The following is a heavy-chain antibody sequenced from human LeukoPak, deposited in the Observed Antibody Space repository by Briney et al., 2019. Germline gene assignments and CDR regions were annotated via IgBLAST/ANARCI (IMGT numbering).Heavy chain of an antibody. CDR2: INAGNGNT. Sequence: GPSVKAPSKASGYTFTSYAMHCVRQAPGHRLECMGWINAGNGNTKYSQKFQARVTITRDASASTAYMELSSLRSEATAVYYCARGRRVLLGFGELSPWFDPWGQGTLVTVSS. D-gene: IGHD3-10*01. V-gene: IGHV1-3*01. CDR3: ARGRRVLLGFGELSPWFDP. CDR1: GYTFTSYA. J-gene: IGHJ5*02.